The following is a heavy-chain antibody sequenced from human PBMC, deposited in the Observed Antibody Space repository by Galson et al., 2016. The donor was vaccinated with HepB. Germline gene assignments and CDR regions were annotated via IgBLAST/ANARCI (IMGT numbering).Heavy chain of an antibody. CDR2: ISSSSTYI. Sequence: SLRLSCAASGFSFISYTMNWVRQAPGKGLEWVSSISSSSTYIYYADSVTGRFTISRDNAQNSLYLQMNSLRAEDTAVYFCARGRPVDGHFDYWGQGAQVTVSS. CDR3: ARGRPVDGHFDY. J-gene: IGHJ4*02. D-gene: IGHD6-19*01. V-gene: IGHV3-21*04. CDR1: GFSFISYT.